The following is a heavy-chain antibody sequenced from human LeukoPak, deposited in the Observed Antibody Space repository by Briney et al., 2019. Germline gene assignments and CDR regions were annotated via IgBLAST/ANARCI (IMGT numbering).Heavy chain of an antibody. CDR2: INTDGSST. J-gene: IGHJ5*02. CDR1: GFTFNNYW. V-gene: IGHV3-74*01. CDR3: ARENFDP. Sequence: GGSLRLSCAASGFTFNNYWMHWVRQAPGKGLLWVSRINTDGSSTSYADSVKGRFTIARDNAKNMVYLQMNSLRGEDTAVYYCARENFDPWGQGTQVTVSS.